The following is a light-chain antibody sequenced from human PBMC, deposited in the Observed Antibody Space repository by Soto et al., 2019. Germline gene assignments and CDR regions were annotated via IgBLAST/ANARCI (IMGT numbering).Light chain of an antibody. CDR1: SGHSSYI. CDR2: LEGSGSY. V-gene: IGLV4-60*02. Sequence: QSVLTQSSSASASLGSSVKLTCTLSSGHSSYIIAWHQQQPGKAPRYLMKLEGSGSYNKGSGVPDRFSGSSSGADRYLTISNLQFEDEADYYCETWDINTHVVFGGATNLTVL. J-gene: IGLJ2*01. CDR3: ETWDINTHVV.